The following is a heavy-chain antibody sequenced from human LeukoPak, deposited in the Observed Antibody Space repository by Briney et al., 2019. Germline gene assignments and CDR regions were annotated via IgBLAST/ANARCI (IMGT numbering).Heavy chain of an antibody. D-gene: IGHD3-10*01. CDR2: IYYSGST. J-gene: IGHJ4*02. CDR3: ARVRGSGSYLVDY. V-gene: IGHV4-59*01. CDR1: GGSISSYY. Sequence: SETLSLTCTVSGGSISSYYWSWIRQPPGKGLEWIGYIYYSGSTNYNPSLKSRVTISVDTSKNQFSLKLSSVTAADTAVYYCARVRGSGSYLVDYWGQGTLVTVPS.